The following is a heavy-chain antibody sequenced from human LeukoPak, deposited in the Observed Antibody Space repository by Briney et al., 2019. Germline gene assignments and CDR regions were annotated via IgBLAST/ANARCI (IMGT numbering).Heavy chain of an antibody. CDR3: ARRWGTFDY. CDR2: IYYSGST. V-gene: IGHV4-39*01. J-gene: IGHJ4*02. D-gene: IGHD7-27*01. Sequence: PSETLSLTCTVSGGSISSSSYYWGWIRQPPGKGLEWNGSIYYSGSTYYNPSLKSRVTISVDTSKNQFSLKLSSVTAADTAVYYCARRWGTFDYWGQGTLVTVSS. CDR1: GGSISSSSYY.